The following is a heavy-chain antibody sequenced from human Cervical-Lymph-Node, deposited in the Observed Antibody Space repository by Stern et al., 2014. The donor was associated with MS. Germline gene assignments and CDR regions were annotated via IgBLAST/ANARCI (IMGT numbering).Heavy chain of an antibody. V-gene: IGHV5-51*03. D-gene: IGHD1-1*01. J-gene: IGHJ4*02. CDR3: ARRGHGYMGIDY. CDR2: IYPGDSEN. CDR1: GYRFTNNW. Sequence: EVQLVESGAEVRKPGESLRISCEVSGYRFTNNWIGWVRQVPGKGLEWMGIIYPGDSENRYSPSFQGQVTILVDKSNSITYLQWSSLKASDPAIYYCARRGHGYMGIDYWGQGTLVTVSS.